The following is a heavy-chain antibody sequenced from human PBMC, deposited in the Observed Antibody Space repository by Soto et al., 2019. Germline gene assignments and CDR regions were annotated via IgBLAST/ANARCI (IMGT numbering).Heavy chain of an antibody. CDR2: IYHSGST. D-gene: IGHD3-10*01. J-gene: IGHJ6*02. Sequence: SETLSLTCAVSGGSISSSNWWSWVRQPPGKGLEWIGEIYHSGSTNYNPSLKSRVTISVDKSKNQFSLKLSSVTAADTAVYYCARDRRDYYGSGSSDYYYYGMDVWGQGTTVTVSS. CDR3: ARDRRDYYGSGSSDYYYYGMDV. V-gene: IGHV4-4*02. CDR1: GGSISSSNW.